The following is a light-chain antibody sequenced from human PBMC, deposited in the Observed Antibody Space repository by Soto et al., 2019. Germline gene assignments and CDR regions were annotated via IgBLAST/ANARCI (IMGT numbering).Light chain of an antibody. CDR3: QSYDSSNHVV. Sequence: NFMLTQPHSVSESPGKTVTLSCTRSSGTIASFYVQWYQQRPGSAPTAVIFEDNQRPSGVPDRFSGSTDSSSNSASLTISGLQTEDEADYFCQSYDSSNHVVFGGGTKVTVL. J-gene: IGLJ2*01. CDR1: SGTIASFY. CDR2: EDN. V-gene: IGLV6-57*04.